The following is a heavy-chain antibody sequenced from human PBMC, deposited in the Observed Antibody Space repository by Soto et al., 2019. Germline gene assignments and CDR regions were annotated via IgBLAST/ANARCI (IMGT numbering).Heavy chain of an antibody. Sequence: GGSLRLSCAASGFTFSSYGMHWVRQAPGKGLEWVAVIWYDGSNKYYADSVKGRFTISRDNSKNTLYLQMNSLRAEDTAVYYCARTYSGSYFAFDYWGQGTLVTVSS. D-gene: IGHD1-26*01. CDR2: IWYDGSNK. CDR3: ARTYSGSYFAFDY. J-gene: IGHJ4*02. V-gene: IGHV3-33*01. CDR1: GFTFSSYG.